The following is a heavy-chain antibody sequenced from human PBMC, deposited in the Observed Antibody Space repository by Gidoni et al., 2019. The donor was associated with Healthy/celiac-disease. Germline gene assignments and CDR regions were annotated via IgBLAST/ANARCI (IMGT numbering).Heavy chain of an antibody. CDR1: GFTFSGSA. Sequence: EVQLVESGGGLVQPGGSLKLSFAASGFTFSGSAMHWVRQGSGKGMEGVGRSRSKANSYATAYAASVKGRFTISRDDSKNTAYLQMNSLKTEDTAVYYCTRTIVATKGFDYWGQGTLVTVSS. CDR3: TRTIVATKGFDY. CDR2: SRSKANSYAT. J-gene: IGHJ4*02. D-gene: IGHD5-12*01. V-gene: IGHV3-73*02.